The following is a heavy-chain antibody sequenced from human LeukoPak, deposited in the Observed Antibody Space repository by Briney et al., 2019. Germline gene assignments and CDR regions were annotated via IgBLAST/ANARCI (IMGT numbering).Heavy chain of an antibody. D-gene: IGHD3-16*02. V-gene: IGHV5-51*01. CDR1: GYSFTTYW. Sequence: GESLKISCKGSGYSFTTYWIAWVRQMPGKGLEWMGIIYPRDSDIRYNPPFQGQVTISADKSISTAYLQWSSLKASDTAMYYCARMIGLGEVSPYFDYWGQGTLVTVSS. J-gene: IGHJ4*02. CDR2: IYPRDSDI. CDR3: ARMIGLGEVSPYFDY.